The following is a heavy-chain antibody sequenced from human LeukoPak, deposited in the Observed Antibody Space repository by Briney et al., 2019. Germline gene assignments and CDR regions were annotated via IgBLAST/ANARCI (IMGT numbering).Heavy chain of an antibody. CDR3: VKDDGWVQYAN. J-gene: IGHJ4*02. V-gene: IGHV3-23*01. CDR2: ISGSDAGT. CDR1: GFTFNNYA. D-gene: IGHD5-24*01. Sequence: PGGSLRLSCAASGFTFNNYAMSWVRQAPGKGLEWVSAISGSDAGTYYADSVKGRFIISRDNSKNTVYLQMNSLSAEDAAVYYCVKDDGWVQYANWGQGTLVTVSS.